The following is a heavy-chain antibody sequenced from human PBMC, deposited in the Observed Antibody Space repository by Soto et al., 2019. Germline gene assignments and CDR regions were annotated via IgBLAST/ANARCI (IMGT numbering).Heavy chain of an antibody. J-gene: IGHJ5*02. Sequence: EVHLLESGGGQVQPGGSLRLSCAASGSGSGFTFSVYAMTWVRQAPGKGLEWIAAITGTGGSTYYAASVKGRFTISRDNSAGTLSLLMDRVRVEDTGTYFCAKGLGGVIAPPDAWGQGTLVTVSS. CDR3: AKGLGGVIAPPDA. CDR1: GSGSGFTFSVYA. D-gene: IGHD3-16*02. CDR2: ITGTGGST. V-gene: IGHV3-23*01.